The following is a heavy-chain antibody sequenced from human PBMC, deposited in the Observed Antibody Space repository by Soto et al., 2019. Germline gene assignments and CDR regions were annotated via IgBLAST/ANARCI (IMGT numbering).Heavy chain of an antibody. Sequence: HPGGSLRLSCAASGFTFSSYGMHWVRQAPGKGLEWVAVIWYDGSNKYYADSVKGRFTISRDNSKNTLYLQMNSLRAEDTAVYYCARDRGYSGSYGHYWGQGTLVTVSS. J-gene: IGHJ4*02. CDR1: GFTFSSYG. CDR2: IWYDGSNK. D-gene: IGHD1-26*01. V-gene: IGHV3-33*01. CDR3: ARDRGYSGSYGHY.